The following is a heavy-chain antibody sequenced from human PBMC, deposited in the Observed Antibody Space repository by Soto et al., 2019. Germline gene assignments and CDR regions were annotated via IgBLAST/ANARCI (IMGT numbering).Heavy chain of an antibody. Sequence: PGGSLRLSCAASGFTFSSYGMSWVRQAPGKGLEWVSAISGSGGSTYYADSVKGRFTISRDNSKNTLYLQMNSLRAEDTAVYYYAKPSDYDIPIIIDYWGQGTLVTGSS. CDR1: GFTFSSYG. J-gene: IGHJ4*02. V-gene: IGHV3-23*01. D-gene: IGHD3-9*01. CDR3: AKPSDYDIPIIIDY. CDR2: ISGSGGST.